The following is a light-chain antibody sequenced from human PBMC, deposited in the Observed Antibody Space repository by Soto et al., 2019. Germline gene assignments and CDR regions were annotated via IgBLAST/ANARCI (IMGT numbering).Light chain of an antibody. J-gene: IGLJ7*01. Sequence: QSVLTQPPSVSGVPGQRATISCTGSSSNIGAGYDVHWYQQLPGIAPKLLMYGNYNRPSGVPDRFSGSKSGTSASLAITGLQAEDEADYYCQSYESSLSGWVFGGGTQLTVL. CDR3: QSYESSLSGWV. V-gene: IGLV1-40*01. CDR2: GNY. CDR1: SSNIGAGYD.